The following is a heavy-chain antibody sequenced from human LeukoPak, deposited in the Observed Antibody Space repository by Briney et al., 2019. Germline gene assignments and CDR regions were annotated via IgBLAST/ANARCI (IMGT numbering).Heavy chain of an antibody. CDR2: ISWNSGSI. J-gene: IGHJ4*02. Sequence: GGSLRLSCAASGFTFDDYAMHWVRQAPGKGLEWVSGISWNSGSIGYADSVKGRFTISRDNAKDSLCLQMNSLRAEDTALYYCAKAGSGYSNFDYWGQGTLVTVSS. CDR3: AKAGSGYSNFDY. CDR1: GFTFDDYA. D-gene: IGHD5-18*01. V-gene: IGHV3-9*01.